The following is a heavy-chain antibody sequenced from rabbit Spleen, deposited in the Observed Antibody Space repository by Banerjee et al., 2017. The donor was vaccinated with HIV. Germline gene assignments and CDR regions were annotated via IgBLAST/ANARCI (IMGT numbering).Heavy chain of an antibody. D-gene: IGHD6-1*01. V-gene: IGHV1S40*01. J-gene: IGHJ4*01. CDR1: GFSFGSNA. Sequence: QSLEESGGDLVKPGGTLTLTCTVSGFSFGSNAMCWVRQAPGKGLEWIGCIGAGSGNTHYASWAKGRFSISRENAQNTVFLQMTSLTAADTATYFCVRDQAGDADYGYDNLWGPGTLVTVS. CDR2: IGAGSGNT. CDR3: VRDQAGDADYGYDNL.